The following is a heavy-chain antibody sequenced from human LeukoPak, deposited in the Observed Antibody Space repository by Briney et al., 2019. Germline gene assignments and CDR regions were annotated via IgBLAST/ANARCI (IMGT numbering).Heavy chain of an antibody. V-gene: IGHV1-8*01. D-gene: IGHD2-15*01. Sequence: ASVKVSCKASGYTFTSYDINWVRQATGQGLEWMGWMNPNSGNTGYAQKFQGRVTMTRNTSISTAYMELSSLRSEDTAVYYCAREGCCSGGSCYGGFDYWGQGTLVTVSS. J-gene: IGHJ4*02. CDR3: AREGCCSGGSCYGGFDY. CDR1: GYTFTSYD. CDR2: MNPNSGNT.